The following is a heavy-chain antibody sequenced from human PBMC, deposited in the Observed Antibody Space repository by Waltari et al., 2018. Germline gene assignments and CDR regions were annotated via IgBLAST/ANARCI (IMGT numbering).Heavy chain of an antibody. J-gene: IGHJ4*02. D-gene: IGHD3-16*02. CDR2: ISPTLGTA. V-gene: IGHV1-69*11. Sequence: QVQLVQSGAEVKKPGSSVKVSCKASGGTFSSYAISWVRQAPGQGLGWMGGISPTLGTANYAQKFQGRVTITADESTSTAYMELSSLRSEDTAVYYCAMAQGRPMITFGGVIGPFDYWGQGTLVTVSS. CDR3: AMAQGRPMITFGGVIGPFDY. CDR1: GGTFSSYA.